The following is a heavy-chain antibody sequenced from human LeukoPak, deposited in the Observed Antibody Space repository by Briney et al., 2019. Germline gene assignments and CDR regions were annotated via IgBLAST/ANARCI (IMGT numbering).Heavy chain of an antibody. CDR2: IFPSDSDT. V-gene: IGHV5-51*01. J-gene: IGHJ1*01. D-gene: IGHD1-26*01. CDR1: GYSFTSYW. CDR3: ARPLGRGNYYYFAF. Sequence: GESLKISCKGSGYSFTSYWIAWVRQMPGKGLEWMGTIFPSDSDTRYSPSFQGQVTISADKSINTAYLQWNSLKASDTAIYYCARPLGRGNYYYFAFWGQGTLVIVSS.